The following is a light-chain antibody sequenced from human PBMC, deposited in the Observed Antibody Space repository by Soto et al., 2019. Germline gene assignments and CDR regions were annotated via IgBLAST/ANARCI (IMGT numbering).Light chain of an antibody. V-gene: IGLV1-40*01. J-gene: IGLJ1*01. CDR2: GNS. CDR1: SSNIGANYD. CDR3: QSYDSTRSARYV. Sequence: QPVLTQPPSVSGAPGQRVTISCTGSSSNIGANYDVHWYQQRPGTAPKLLIFGNSNRPSGVPDRFSGSKSGTSASLAITGLQAEDEGDYYCQSYDSTRSARYVFGTGTKLTVL.